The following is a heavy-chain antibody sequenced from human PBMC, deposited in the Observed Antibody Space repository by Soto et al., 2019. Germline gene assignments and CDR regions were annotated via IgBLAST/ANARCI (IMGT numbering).Heavy chain of an antibody. V-gene: IGHV4-59*01. CDR3: ARYRREAVAGYTLDN. CDR1: GGSISSNY. D-gene: IGHD6-13*01. CDR2: VYNSGST. Sequence: LSLTCTVSGGSISSNYWAWIRQPPGKGLEWIGYVYNSGSTNYNPSLKSRVTISEDTSKSQFSLKVNSMTAADTAVYYCARYRREAVAGYTLDNWGQGILVTVSS. J-gene: IGHJ4*02.